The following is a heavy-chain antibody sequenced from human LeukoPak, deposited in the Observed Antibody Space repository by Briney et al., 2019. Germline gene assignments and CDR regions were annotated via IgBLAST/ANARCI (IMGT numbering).Heavy chain of an antibody. D-gene: IGHD3-10*01. CDR2: ISNDGNYE. CDR1: GFTFSNYW. CDR3: AKDRFSTAWSSSGSDY. J-gene: IGHJ4*02. Sequence: PGGSLRLSCAASGFTFSNYWMHWVRQAPGKGLEWVAVISNDGNYENYAASVKGRFTISRDNSKNTLYLQMNSLRPEDTAVYSCAKDRFSTAWSSSGSDYWGQGTLVTVSS. V-gene: IGHV3-30*18.